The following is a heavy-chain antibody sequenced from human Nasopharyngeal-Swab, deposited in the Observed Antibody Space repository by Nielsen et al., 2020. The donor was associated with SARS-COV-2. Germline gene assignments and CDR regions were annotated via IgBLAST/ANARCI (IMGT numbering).Heavy chain of an antibody. J-gene: IGHJ4*02. CDR1: GFTFSDYW. CDR2: IKADGSEK. Sequence: GESLKISCAASGFTFSDYWMQFVRQSPCKWLEWLALIKADGSEKLYVDSVKGRFTISRDNAKNSLFLQMNSLRAEDTAMYYCARGGGWTNDYWGQGTQVTVSS. D-gene: IGHD6-19*01. CDR3: ARGGGWTNDY. V-gene: IGHV3-7*04.